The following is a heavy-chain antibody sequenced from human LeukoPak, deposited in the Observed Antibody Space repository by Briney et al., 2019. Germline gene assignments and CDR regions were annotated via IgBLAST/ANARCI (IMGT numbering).Heavy chain of an antibody. CDR2: IIPIFGTA. CDR3: ARHYYDSSGYYYPFDY. Sequence: ASVKVSCKASGGTFSSYAISWVRQAPGQGLEWMGGIIPIFGTANYAQKFQGRVTITADESTSTAYMELSSLRSEDTAVYYCARHYYDSSGYYYPFDYWGRGTLVTVSS. J-gene: IGHJ4*02. CDR1: GGTFSSYA. D-gene: IGHD3-22*01. V-gene: IGHV1-69*13.